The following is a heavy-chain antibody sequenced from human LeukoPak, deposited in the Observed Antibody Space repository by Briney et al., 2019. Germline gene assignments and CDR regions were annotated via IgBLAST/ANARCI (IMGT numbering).Heavy chain of an antibody. J-gene: IGHJ4*02. D-gene: IGHD6-13*01. CDR2: ISGSGGST. Sequence: GGSLRLSCAASGFTFSSYAMSWVRQAPGKGLEWVSAISGSGGSTYYADSVKGRFTISRDNSKNTLYLRMNSLRAEDTAVYYCAKFHSSSWYAHHFDYWGQGTLVTVSS. CDR3: AKFHSSSWYAHHFDY. CDR1: GFTFSSYA. V-gene: IGHV3-23*01.